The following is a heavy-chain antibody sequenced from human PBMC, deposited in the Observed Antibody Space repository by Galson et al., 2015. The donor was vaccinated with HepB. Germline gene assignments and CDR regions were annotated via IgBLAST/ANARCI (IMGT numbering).Heavy chain of an antibody. CDR1: GFTFSNYA. CDR3: AREGEYFFDY. V-gene: IGHV3-30*04. Sequence: SLRLSCAASGFTFSNYAMTWVRQAPGKGLEWVAYISYDGTNKHYADSVKGRFTISRDKSKNTLYLHMNSQREEDTAVYYCAREGEYFFDYWGQGTLVTVSS. CDR2: ISYDGTNK. J-gene: IGHJ4*02.